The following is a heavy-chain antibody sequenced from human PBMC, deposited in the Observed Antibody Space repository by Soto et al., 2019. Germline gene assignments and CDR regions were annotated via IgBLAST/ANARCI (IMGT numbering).Heavy chain of an antibody. Sequence: QVQLQESGPGLVKSSQTLSLTCTVSGGSITSANFFWTWIRQHPGKGLEWIGYIYHSGSTYYNPSLKSRVTISIDKSQNQFSLTLTSVTAADTAIYFCARDRLSLIRGVPHYDGIDVWGQGTTVTVSS. CDR2: IYHSGST. CDR1: GGSITSANFF. V-gene: IGHV4-31*03. J-gene: IGHJ6*02. D-gene: IGHD3-10*01. CDR3: ARDRLSLIRGVPHYDGIDV.